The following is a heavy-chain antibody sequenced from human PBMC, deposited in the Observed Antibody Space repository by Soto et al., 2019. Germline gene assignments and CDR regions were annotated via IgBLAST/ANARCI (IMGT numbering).Heavy chain of an antibody. CDR2: INPMVSMS. V-gene: IGHV1-69*02. J-gene: IGHJ4*02. D-gene: IGHD3-10*01. Sequence: QVQLVQSGTEVKKPGSSVKVSCKASGDTFSFYTINWVRQAPGLGLEWVGRINPMVSMSNYAQKFQGRVSMTADKSSSAAYLELRSLRSDDTAMYFCAASYGSGYRAFDYWGEGALVIGSS. CDR3: AASYGSGYRAFDY. CDR1: GDTFSFYT.